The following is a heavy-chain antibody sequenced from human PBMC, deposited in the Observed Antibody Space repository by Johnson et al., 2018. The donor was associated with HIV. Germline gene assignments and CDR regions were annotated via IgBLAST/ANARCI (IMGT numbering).Heavy chain of an antibody. CDR1: GFTFSSYG. CDR2: ISYDGSNK. V-gene: IGHV3-30*18. J-gene: IGHJ3*02. D-gene: IGHD3-16*01. CDR3: AKDVGLHGAFDI. Sequence: QVQLVESGGGVVQPGRSLRLSCAASGFTFSSYGMHWVRQAPGKGLEWVAVISYDGSNKYYADSVKGRFTISRDNSKNTLYLQMNSLRAEDTAVYDCAKDVGLHGAFDIWGQGKMVTVSS.